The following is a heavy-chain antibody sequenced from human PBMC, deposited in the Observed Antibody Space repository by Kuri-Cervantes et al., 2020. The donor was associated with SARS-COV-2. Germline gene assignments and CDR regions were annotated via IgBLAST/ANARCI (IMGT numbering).Heavy chain of an antibody. CDR3: AKGVGNYYYGMDV. CDR2: ISSDGSNN. J-gene: IGHJ6*02. V-gene: IGHV3-30*07. CDR1: GFTFSSYA. Sequence: LCLTCAASGFTFSSYAMSWVRQAPGKGLEWVAVISSDGSNNYYAASAKGRFTISRDNSNNTLYLQMNSLRAEDTAVYYCAKGVGNYYYGMDVWGQGTTVTVSS.